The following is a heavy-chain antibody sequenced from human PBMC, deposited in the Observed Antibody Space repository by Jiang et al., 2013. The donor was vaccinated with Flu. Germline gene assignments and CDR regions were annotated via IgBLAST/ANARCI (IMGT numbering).Heavy chain of an antibody. V-gene: IGHV1-69*04. Sequence: SGAEVKKPGSSVKVSCKASGDTFNNYAINWVRQAPGEGLEWMGRIIPIVGITNYAQNFQGRITIIADTSTNTAYMELSSLRSEDTAVYYCARDQRASGYCSSTSCHGRQNRFDSWGLGTLVTVSS. J-gene: IGHJ5*01. CDR3: ARDQRASGYCSSTSCHGRQNRFDS. CDR2: IIPIVGIT. CDR1: GDTFNNYA. D-gene: IGHD2-2*01.